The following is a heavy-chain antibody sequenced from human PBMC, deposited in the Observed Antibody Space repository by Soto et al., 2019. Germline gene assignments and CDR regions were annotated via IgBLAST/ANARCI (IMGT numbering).Heavy chain of an antibody. CDR2: TYYRSKWYN. Sequence: SQTLSLTCAISGDSVSSNSAAWNWIRQSPSRGLEWLGRTYYRSKWYNDYAVSVKSRITINPDTSKNQFSLQLNSVTPEDTAVYYCAREDIVLMVYAIGYYYMDVWGKGTTVTVSS. CDR1: GDSVSSNSAA. J-gene: IGHJ6*03. CDR3: AREDIVLMVYAIGYYYMDV. V-gene: IGHV6-1*01. D-gene: IGHD2-8*01.